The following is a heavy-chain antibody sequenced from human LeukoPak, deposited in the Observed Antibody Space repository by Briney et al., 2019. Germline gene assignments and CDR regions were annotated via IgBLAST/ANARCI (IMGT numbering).Heavy chain of an antibody. CDR1: GFTFSSYA. V-gene: IGHV3-30-3*01. J-gene: IGHJ4*02. CDR2: ISYDGSNK. Sequence: PGGSLRLSCAASGFTFSSYAMPWVRQAPGKGLEWVAVISYDGSNKYYADSVKGRFTISRDNSKNTLYLQMNSLRAEDTAVYYCARGGWWELPFDYWGQGTLVTVSS. CDR3: ARGGWWELPFDY. D-gene: IGHD1-26*01.